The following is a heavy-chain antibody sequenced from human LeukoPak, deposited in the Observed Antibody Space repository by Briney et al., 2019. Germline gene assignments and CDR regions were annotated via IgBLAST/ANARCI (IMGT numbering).Heavy chain of an antibody. CDR1: LITFSSAW. CDR2: IKQDGSEK. V-gene: IGHV3-7*03. Sequence: GGSLRLSCAASLITFSSAWMHWVRQAPGKGLEWVANIKQDGSEKYYVDSVKGRFTISRDNAKNSLYLQMNSLRAEDTAVYYCARIGGYFDYGGQGTLVTVSS. CDR3: ARIGGYFDY. D-gene: IGHD4-23*01. J-gene: IGHJ4*02.